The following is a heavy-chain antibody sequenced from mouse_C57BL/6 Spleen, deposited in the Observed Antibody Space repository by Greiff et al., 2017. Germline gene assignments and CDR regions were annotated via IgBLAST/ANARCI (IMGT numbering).Heavy chain of an antibody. D-gene: IGHD1-1*01. CDR1: GYSITSGYY. CDR2: ISYDGSN. Sequence: EVKVEESGPGLVKPSQSLSLTCSVTGYSITSGYYWNWIRQFPGNKLEWMGYISYDGSNNYNPSLKNRISITRDTSKNQFFLKLNSVTTEDTATYDCERDLRYYGPGDYWGQGTTLTVSS. J-gene: IGHJ2*01. V-gene: IGHV3-6*01. CDR3: ERDLRYYGPGDY.